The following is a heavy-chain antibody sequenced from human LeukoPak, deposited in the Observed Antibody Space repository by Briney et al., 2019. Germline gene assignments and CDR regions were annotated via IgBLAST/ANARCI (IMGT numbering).Heavy chain of an antibody. D-gene: IGHD5-18*01. Sequence: GGSLRLSCAASGFTFSSFGMHWVRQTPGKGLEWVSSISSSSSYIYYADSVKGRFTISRDNAKNSLYLQMNSLRAEDTAVYYCARSLNSYGYVDYWGQGTLVTVSS. CDR2: ISSSSSYI. CDR3: ARSLNSYGYVDY. V-gene: IGHV3-21*01. CDR1: GFTFSSFG. J-gene: IGHJ4*02.